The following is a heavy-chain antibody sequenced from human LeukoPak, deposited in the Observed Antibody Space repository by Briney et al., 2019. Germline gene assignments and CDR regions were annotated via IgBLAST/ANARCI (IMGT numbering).Heavy chain of an antibody. D-gene: IGHD3-22*01. J-gene: IGHJ4*02. CDR1: GGTFSSYA. CDR3: ASRTYTYDSSGYYRRNYYFDY. CDR2: IIPIFGTT. Sequence: SVKVSCKASGGTFSSYAISWVRQAPGQGLEWMGGIIPIFGTTNYAQKLQGRVTITADESTSTAHMELSSLRSEDTAVYYCASRTYTYDSSGYYRRNYYFDYWGQGTLVTVSS. V-gene: IGHV1-69*13.